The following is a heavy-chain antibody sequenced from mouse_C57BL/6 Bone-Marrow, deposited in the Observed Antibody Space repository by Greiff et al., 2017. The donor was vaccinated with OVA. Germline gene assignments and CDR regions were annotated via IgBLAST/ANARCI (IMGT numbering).Heavy chain of an antibody. Sequence: VKLQESGAELVRPGASVTLSCKASGYTFTDYEMHWVKQTPVHGLEWIGAIDPETGGTAYNQKFKGKAILTADKSSSTAYMELRSLTSEDSAVYYCITTSAWWGQGTLVTVSA. V-gene: IGHV1-15*01. CDR1: GYTFTDYE. J-gene: IGHJ3*02. D-gene: IGHD1-1*01. CDR3: ITTSAW. CDR2: IDPETGGT.